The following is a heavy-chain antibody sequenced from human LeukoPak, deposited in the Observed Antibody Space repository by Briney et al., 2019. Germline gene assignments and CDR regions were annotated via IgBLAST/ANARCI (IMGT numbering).Heavy chain of an antibody. Sequence: GGSLRLSCLASGFTFNRYTMNSVRQAPGKGLEWVSYIGPVSSNIWIADSLKGRFTISRDNPKNSLYLQMNSLRAEDTAVYYCVRDVSRRIGMDVWGQGTTVTVSS. CDR2: IGPVSSNI. CDR1: GFTFNRYT. D-gene: IGHD2-15*01. V-gene: IGHV3-21*01. J-gene: IGHJ6*02. CDR3: VRDVSRRIGMDV.